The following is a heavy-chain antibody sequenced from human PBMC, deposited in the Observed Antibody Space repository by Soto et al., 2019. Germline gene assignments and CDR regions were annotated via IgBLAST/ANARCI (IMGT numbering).Heavy chain of an antibody. CDR3: AKREDSSRFGGLDI. CDR2: VHSTGGT. CDR1: GFTFSSYG. V-gene: IGHV4-39*01. Sequence: GSLRLSCAASGFTFSSYGMHWVRQAPGKGLERIGTVHSTGGTYYSPSLRSRVTISVDTSKNLFSLKMTSASATDTAVYFCAKREDSSRFGGLDIWGQGTAVTVSS. D-gene: IGHD3-3*01. J-gene: IGHJ6*02.